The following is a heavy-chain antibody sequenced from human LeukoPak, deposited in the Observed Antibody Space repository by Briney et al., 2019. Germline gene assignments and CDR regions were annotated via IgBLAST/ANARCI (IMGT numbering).Heavy chain of an antibody. Sequence: PSETLSLTCTVSGGSISSGGYYWSWIRQHPGKGLEWIGYIYYSGSTYYNPSLKSRVTISVDTSKNQFSLKLSSVTAADTAVYYCAKDRPRMTTVTQSWFDPWGQGTLVTVSS. CDR1: GGSISSGGYY. V-gene: IGHV4-31*03. CDR2: IYYSGST. J-gene: IGHJ5*02. CDR3: AKDRPRMTTVTQSWFDP. D-gene: IGHD4-17*01.